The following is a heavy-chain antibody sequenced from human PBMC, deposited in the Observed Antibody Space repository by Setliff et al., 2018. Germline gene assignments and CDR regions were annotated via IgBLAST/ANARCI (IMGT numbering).Heavy chain of an antibody. Sequence: SVKVSCKASGGTFRSYGISWVRQAPGQGLEWMGGTIPSFGSTNYAQKFQDRVAIITDESTSTAYMELSSLRTEDTAVYYCAREGVDTRSSTDYRYYMDVWGKGTTVTVSS. D-gene: IGHD5-18*01. CDR3: AREGVDTRSSTDYRYYMDV. J-gene: IGHJ6*03. CDR1: GGTFRSYG. V-gene: IGHV1-69*05. CDR2: TIPSFGST.